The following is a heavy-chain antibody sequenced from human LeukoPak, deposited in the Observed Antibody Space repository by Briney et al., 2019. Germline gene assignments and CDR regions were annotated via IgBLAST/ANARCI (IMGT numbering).Heavy chain of an antibody. D-gene: IGHD2-15*01. CDR2: INPNGGGT. CDR3: AREWGYCSGGSCSVGHNWFDP. Sequence: AAGKLSCKASGYTFTVNNMPWVRQAPGQGLGCMGWINPNGGGTNYAQKFPGRVTMTRDTSISTAYMELSRLRSDDTAVYYCAREWGYCSGGSCSVGHNWFDPWGQGTLVTVSS. CDR1: GYTFTVNN. J-gene: IGHJ5*02. V-gene: IGHV1-2*02.